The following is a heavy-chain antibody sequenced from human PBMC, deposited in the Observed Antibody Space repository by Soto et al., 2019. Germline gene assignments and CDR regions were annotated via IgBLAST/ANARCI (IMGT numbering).Heavy chain of an antibody. J-gene: IGHJ3*02. D-gene: IGHD6-13*01. CDR1: GGTFSSYA. CDR2: IIPIFGTA. V-gene: IGHV1-69*13. CDR3: ARESSYQQLVLGNAFDI. Sequence: GASVKVSCKASGGTFSSYAISWVRQAPGQGLEWMGGIIPIFGTANYAQKSQGRVTITADESTSTAYMELSSLRSEDTAVYYCARESSYQQLVLGNAFDIWGQGTMVTVSS.